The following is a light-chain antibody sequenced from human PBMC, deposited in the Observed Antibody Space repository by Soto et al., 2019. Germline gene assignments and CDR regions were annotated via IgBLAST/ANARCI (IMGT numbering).Light chain of an antibody. V-gene: IGKV1-33*01. J-gene: IGKJ4*01. CDR2: DAS. CDR1: QDISNY. CDR3: QQYVTLPRT. Sequence: DLQMTQSPSSLSASVGDRVTITCQASQDISNYLNWYQQKPGKAPKLLIYDASDLETGVPSRFSGSGSGTEFTFTISSLQPEDVAAYYCQQYVTLPRTFGGGTKVESK.